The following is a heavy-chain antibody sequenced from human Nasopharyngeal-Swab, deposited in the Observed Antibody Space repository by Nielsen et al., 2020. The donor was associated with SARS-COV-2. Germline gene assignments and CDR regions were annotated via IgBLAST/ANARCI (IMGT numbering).Heavy chain of an antibody. CDR2: INPNSGGT. D-gene: IGHD2-2*01. CDR3: ARGLYCSSTSCREIDY. CDR1: GYTFTGYY. J-gene: IGHJ4*02. Sequence: ASVKVCKASGYTFTGYYMHWVRQAPGQGLEWMGWINPNSGGTNYAQKFQGWVTMTRDTSISTAYMELSRLRSDDTAVYYCARGLYCSSTSCREIDYWGQGTLVTVSS. V-gene: IGHV1-2*04.